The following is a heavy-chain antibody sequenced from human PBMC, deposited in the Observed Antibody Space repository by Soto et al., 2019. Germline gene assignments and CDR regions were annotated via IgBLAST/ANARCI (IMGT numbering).Heavy chain of an antibody. D-gene: IGHD6-19*01. CDR3: ARGRQGLAD. V-gene: IGHV4-59*01. CDR1: GGSISGYY. J-gene: IGHJ4*02. CDR2: VYYSGST. Sequence: QVQLQESGPGLVKPSETLSLTCTVSGGSISGYYWCWIRQPPGKALELIGYVYYSGSTNYNPSLKSRVNLSVDTTKNQCFPVLNAVPAADTAVYYCARGRQGLADWRQGTLVTVSS.